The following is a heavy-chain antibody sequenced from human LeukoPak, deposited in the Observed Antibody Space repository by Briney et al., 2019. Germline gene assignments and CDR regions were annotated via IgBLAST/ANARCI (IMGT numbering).Heavy chain of an antibody. CDR1: GFTVSDNY. V-gene: IGHV3-53*01. Sequence: GGSLRLSRAASGFTVSDNYMSWVRQAPGKGLEWVSVMYSRGDTYYANSVKGRFTFSRDISKNTLYLQMNGLRTEDTAMYYCARDAPQVPAAGVLASWGQGTLVIVSS. CDR2: MYSRGDT. CDR3: ARDAPQVPAAGVLAS. D-gene: IGHD6-13*01. J-gene: IGHJ5*02.